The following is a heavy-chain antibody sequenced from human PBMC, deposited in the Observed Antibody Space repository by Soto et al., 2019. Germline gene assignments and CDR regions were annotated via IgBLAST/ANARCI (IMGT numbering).Heavy chain of an antibody. J-gene: IGHJ4*02. Sequence: GWSLRLSCAASGFIFSSFSMNLIRQAPGKGLEWLSYIRSASNHIGYAAFVRGRFTISSDIAKNSLFLQMSSLRDEDTAVYYCPRVLEYVFESWAKGTLVTVSS. CDR2: IRSASNHI. CDR1: GFIFSSFS. V-gene: IGHV3-48*02. D-gene: IGHD3-3*01. CDR3: PRVLEYVFES.